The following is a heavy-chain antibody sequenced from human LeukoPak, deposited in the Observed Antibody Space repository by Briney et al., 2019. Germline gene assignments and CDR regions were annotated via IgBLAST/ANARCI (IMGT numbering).Heavy chain of an antibody. V-gene: IGHV4-4*02. J-gene: IGHJ4*02. CDR2: IHHSGSI. CDR1: GVSISSNLW. Sequence: SGTLSLTCAVSGVSISSNLWWTWVRQPPGKGLEWIAEIHHSGSINYNPSLKSRVTISVDKAKNQFSLKLSSVTAADTAVYYCAREGIVGATRFDYWGQGTLVTVSS. D-gene: IGHD1-26*01. CDR3: AREGIVGATRFDY.